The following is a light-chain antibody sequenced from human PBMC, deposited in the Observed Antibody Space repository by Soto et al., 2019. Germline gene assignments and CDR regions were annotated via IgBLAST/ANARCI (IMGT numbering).Light chain of an antibody. CDR1: SSDVGGYNY. J-gene: IGLJ1*01. CDR2: EVS. V-gene: IGLV2-14*01. Sequence: QSVLTQPASVSGSPGQSITISCTGTSSDVGGYNYVSWYQQHPGKAPKLMIYEVSNRPSGVSNRFSGSKSGNTASLTISGLQAEDGADYYCGSYTSSSTLYVFGTGTKV. CDR3: GSYTSSSTLYV.